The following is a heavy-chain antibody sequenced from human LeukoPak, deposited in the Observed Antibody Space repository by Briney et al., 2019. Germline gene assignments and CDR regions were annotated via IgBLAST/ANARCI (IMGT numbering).Heavy chain of an antibody. CDR3: ATDLVVVLPAAYDN. CDR2: LSSSGGST. J-gene: IGHJ4*02. D-gene: IGHD2-2*01. Sequence: GGSLRLSCSASGFIFSNYAMSWVRQSPGKGLEWVSTLSSSGGSTYHADSVKGRFTISRDNSKNTLYLQMNSLRAEDTAVYYCATDLVVVLPAAYDNWGQGALVTVSS. CDR1: GFIFSNYA. V-gene: IGHV3-23*01.